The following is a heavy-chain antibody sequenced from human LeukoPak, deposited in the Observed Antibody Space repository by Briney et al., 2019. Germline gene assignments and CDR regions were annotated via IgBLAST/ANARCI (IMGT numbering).Heavy chain of an antibody. J-gene: IGHJ4*02. CDR3: ARAKMTTAGGVFDY. Sequence: GGSLRLSCAASGFTFSSYEMNWVRQAPGKGLEWVSYISSSGGTIYYADSVKGRFTIPRDNAKNSLYLQMNSLRAEDTAVYYCARAKMTTAGGVFDYWGQGTLVTVSS. V-gene: IGHV3-48*03. D-gene: IGHD6-13*01. CDR2: ISSSGGTI. CDR1: GFTFSSYE.